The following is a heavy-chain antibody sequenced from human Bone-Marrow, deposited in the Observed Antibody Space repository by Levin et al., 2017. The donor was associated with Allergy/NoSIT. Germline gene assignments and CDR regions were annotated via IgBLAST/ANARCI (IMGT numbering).Heavy chain of an antibody. J-gene: IGHJ4*02. CDR1: GFTFSDYY. V-gene: IGHV3-11*01. D-gene: IGHD3-3*01. Sequence: SCAASGFTFSDYYMSWIRQAPGKGLEWVSYISSSGSTIYYADSVKGRFTISRDNAKNSLYLQMNSLRAEDTAVYYCARGRATIFGVVPHIDYWGQGTLVTVSS. CDR2: ISSSGSTI. CDR3: ARGRATIFGVVPHIDY.